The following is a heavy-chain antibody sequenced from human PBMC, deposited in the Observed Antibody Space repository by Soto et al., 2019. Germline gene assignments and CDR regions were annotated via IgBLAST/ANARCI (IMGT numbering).Heavy chain of an antibody. V-gene: IGHV3-23*01. CDR3: AKGRITFGGVIVGNYFDY. CDR1: GFTFSSYA. Sequence: EVQLLESGGGLVQPGGSLRLSCAASGFTFSSYAMSWVGQAPGKGLEWVSAISGSGGSTYYADSVKGRFTISRDNSKNTLYLQMNSLRAEDTAVYYCAKGRITFGGVIVGNYFDYWGQGTLVTVSS. CDR2: ISGSGGST. D-gene: IGHD3-16*02. J-gene: IGHJ4*02.